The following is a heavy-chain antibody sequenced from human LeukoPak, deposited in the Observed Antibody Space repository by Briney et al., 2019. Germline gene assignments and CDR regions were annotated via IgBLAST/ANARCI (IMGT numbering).Heavy chain of an antibody. CDR3: ARGHWNFAFEY. CDR1: GYTFTDYY. V-gene: IGHV1-2*02. CDR2: INPNSGGT. D-gene: IGHD1-7*01. J-gene: IGHJ4*02. Sequence: ASVKVSCKASGYTFTDYYMHWVRQAPGQGLEWIGWINPNSGGTNYAQKFQGRVTMTRDTSISTPYMELSRLTSDDTAVYFCARGHWNFAFEYWGQGTLVTVSS.